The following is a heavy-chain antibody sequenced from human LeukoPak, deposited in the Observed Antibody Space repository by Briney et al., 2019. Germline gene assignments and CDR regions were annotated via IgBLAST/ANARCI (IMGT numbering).Heavy chain of an antibody. D-gene: IGHD6-13*01. Sequence: SETLSLTCTVSGGSITSDYWSWIRQPPGKGLEWIGYIHHRGNTNYNPSLKSRVTISIDTSKSQFSLKLSSVTAADTAVYYCARGYSSSWYFNWFDPWGQGTLVTVSS. CDR2: IHHRGNT. J-gene: IGHJ5*02. V-gene: IGHV4-59*08. CDR3: ARGYSSSWYFNWFDP. CDR1: GGSITSDY.